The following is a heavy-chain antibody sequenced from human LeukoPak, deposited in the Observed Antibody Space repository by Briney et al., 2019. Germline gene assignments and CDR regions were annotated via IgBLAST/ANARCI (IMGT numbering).Heavy chain of an antibody. D-gene: IGHD3-10*01. Sequence: GGSLRLSCAASGFSFSSYWMHWVRQAPGTGLGWVSRIKSDGSTTNYADFVKGRFTISRDNAKNTLYLQMNGLRAEDTAVYYCARVGGRSSIGGDYWGQGTLVTVSS. CDR1: GFSFSSYW. CDR3: ARVGGRSSIGGDY. J-gene: IGHJ4*02. V-gene: IGHV3-74*01. CDR2: IKSDGSTT.